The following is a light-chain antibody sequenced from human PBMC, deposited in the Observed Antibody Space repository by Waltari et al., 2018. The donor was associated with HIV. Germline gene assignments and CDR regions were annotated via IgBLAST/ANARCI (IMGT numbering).Light chain of an antibody. J-gene: IGLJ2*01. CDR2: DTS. CDR1: TGPVTTGPS. V-gene: IGLV7-46*01. Sequence: QAAVTHAPSLTPSPGATLTRPCGSSTGPVTTGPSPYWFQQKPGQAPRTLIYDTSNRHSWTPARFSGSLLGGKAALTLSGAQPEDEAEYYCLLSYSGARVFGGGTKLTVL. CDR3: LLSYSGARV.